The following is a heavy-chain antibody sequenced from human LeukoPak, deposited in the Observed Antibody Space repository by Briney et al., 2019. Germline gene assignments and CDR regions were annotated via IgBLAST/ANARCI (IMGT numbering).Heavy chain of an antibody. Sequence: SETLSLTCAVYGGSFSGHYWSWIRQPPGKGLEWIGEINHSGSTNYNPSLKSRVTISVDTSKNQFSLKLSSVTAADTAVYYCARGGSHDFQNNYYYYGMDVWGQGTTVTVSS. J-gene: IGHJ6*02. V-gene: IGHV4-34*01. CDR3: ARGGSHDFQNNYYYYGMDV. CDR2: INHSGST. D-gene: IGHD3-3*01. CDR1: GGSFSGHY.